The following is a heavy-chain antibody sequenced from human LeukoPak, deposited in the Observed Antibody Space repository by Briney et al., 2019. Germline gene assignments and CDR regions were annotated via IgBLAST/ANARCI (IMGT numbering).Heavy chain of an antibody. CDR1: GDSVSRNNAA. CDR2: TYYRSKWYN. CDR3: ARETTVTTLGYYYMDV. D-gene: IGHD4-17*01. Sequence: SQTLSLTCVISGDSVSRNNAAWNWIRQSPSRGLEWLGRTYYRSKWYNDYAVSVKSRITINPDTSKNQFSLQLNSVTPEDTAVYYCARETTVTTLGYYYMDVWGKGTTVTVSS. V-gene: IGHV6-1*01. J-gene: IGHJ6*03.